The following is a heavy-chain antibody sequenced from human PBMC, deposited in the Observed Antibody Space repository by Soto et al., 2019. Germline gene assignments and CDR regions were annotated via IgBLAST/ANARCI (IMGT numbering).Heavy chain of an antibody. V-gene: IGHV3-7*01. CDR1: GFSLSGNW. D-gene: IGHD1-1*01. J-gene: IGHJ5*02. CDR3: AREGPPYNFDP. CDR2: IKQDGGEK. Sequence: PGGSLRLACVGSGFSLSGNWMNWARQAPGKGLEWVANIKQDGGEKYYVDSVKGRFIISRDNARNTLYLQMSFLRVEDTAIYYCAREGPPYNFDPCGRGT.